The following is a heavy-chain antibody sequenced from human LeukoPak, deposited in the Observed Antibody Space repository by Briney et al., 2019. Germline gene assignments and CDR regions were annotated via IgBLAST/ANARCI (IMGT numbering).Heavy chain of an antibody. V-gene: IGHV4-38-2*01. CDR3: ARAGLSMVRGVIIDY. Sequence: SETLSLTCAVSGYSISSGYYWGWIRQPPGKGLEWIGSIYHSGSTYYNPSLKSRVTISVDTSKNQFSLKLSSVTAADTAVYYCARAGLSMVRGVIIDYWGQGILVTVSS. CDR1: GYSISSGYY. D-gene: IGHD3-10*01. J-gene: IGHJ4*02. CDR2: IYHSGST.